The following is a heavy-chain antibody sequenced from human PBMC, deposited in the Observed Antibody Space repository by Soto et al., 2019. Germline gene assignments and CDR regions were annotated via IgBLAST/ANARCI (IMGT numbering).Heavy chain of an antibody. CDR3: ARMWAVAGLYYYYGMDV. Sequence: PGGSLRLSCAASGFTFNIYSMNWVRQAPGKGLVWVSRINSDGSSTSYADSVKGRFTISRDNAKNTLYLQMNSLRAEDTAVYYCARMWAVAGLYYYYGMDVWGQGTTVTVSS. V-gene: IGHV3-74*01. CDR2: INSDGSST. D-gene: IGHD6-19*01. CDR1: GFTFNIYS. J-gene: IGHJ6*02.